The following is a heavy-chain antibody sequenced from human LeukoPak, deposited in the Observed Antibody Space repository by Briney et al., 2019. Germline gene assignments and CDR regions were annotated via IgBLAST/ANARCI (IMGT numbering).Heavy chain of an antibody. V-gene: IGHV3-23*01. D-gene: IGHD4-17*01. Sequence: GGSLRLSCAASGFTFSSYAMSWVRQAPGKGLEWVSAISGSGGSTYYADSVKGRFTISRDNSKNTLYLQMNSLRAEDTAVYYCARARGYGDYVDYWGQGTPVTVSS. CDR3: ARARGYGDYVDY. J-gene: IGHJ4*02. CDR2: ISGSGGST. CDR1: GFTFSSYA.